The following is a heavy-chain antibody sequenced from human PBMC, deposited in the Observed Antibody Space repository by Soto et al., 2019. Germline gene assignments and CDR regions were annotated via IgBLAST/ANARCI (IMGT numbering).Heavy chain of an antibody. J-gene: IGHJ6*02. D-gene: IGHD3-22*01. CDR1: GFTFSSYS. Sequence: PGGSLRLSCAASGFTFSSYSMNWVRQAPGKGLEWVSYISSSSSTIYYADSVKGRFTISRDNAKNSLYLQMNSLRDEDTAVYYCARDEEVVITEYYYYGMDVWGQGTTVTVSS. CDR3: ARDEEVVITEYYYYGMDV. CDR2: ISSSSSTI. V-gene: IGHV3-48*02.